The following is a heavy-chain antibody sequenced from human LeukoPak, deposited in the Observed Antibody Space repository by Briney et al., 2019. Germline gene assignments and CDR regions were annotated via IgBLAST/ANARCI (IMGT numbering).Heavy chain of an antibody. CDR2: IYYSGST. D-gene: IGHD3-22*01. CDR3: ARHRGYYDSRGYYVSPFDY. V-gene: IGHV4-39*01. J-gene: IGHJ4*02. CDR1: GGSISSSSYY. Sequence: PSETLSLTCTVSGGSISSSSYYWGWIRHPPGKGLEWIGSIYYSGSTYYNPSLKSRVTISVDTSKNQFSLKVSSVTAADMAVYYCARHRGYYDSRGYYVSPFDYWGQGTLVTVSS.